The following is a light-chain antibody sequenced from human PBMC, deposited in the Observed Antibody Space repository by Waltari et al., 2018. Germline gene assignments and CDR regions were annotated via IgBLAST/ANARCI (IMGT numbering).Light chain of an antibody. CDR3: QSYDTSLSVV. Sequence: QSVLTQPPSVSGAPGQRVSISCTGSGSNLGAGYDVHRYQQHPGKAPKLLIYGTSTRPPRVPDRFFGSQSGTSASLAITALQAEDEAEYYCQSYDTSLSVVFGGGTKLTVL. CDR2: GTS. CDR1: GSNLGAGYD. V-gene: IGLV1-40*01. J-gene: IGLJ2*01.